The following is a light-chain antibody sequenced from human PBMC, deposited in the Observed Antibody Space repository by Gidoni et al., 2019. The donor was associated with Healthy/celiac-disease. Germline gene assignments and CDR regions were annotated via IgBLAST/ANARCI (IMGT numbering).Light chain of an antibody. CDR2: DAS. J-gene: IGKJ4*01. V-gene: IGKV1-33*01. Sequence: DIQMTQSPSSLSASVGDRVTITCQASQDISNYLNWYQQKPGKAPKLLIYDASNLETGVPSRFSGSGSGTDFTFTISSLQPEDIATYYCQQYDNLFPLTFGGXTKVEIK. CDR1: QDISNY. CDR3: QQYDNLFPLT.